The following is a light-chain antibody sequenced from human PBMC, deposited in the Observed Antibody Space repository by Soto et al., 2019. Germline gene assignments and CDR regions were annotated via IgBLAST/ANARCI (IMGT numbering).Light chain of an antibody. CDR2: SNN. Sequence: SVLTQPPSASGTPGQTVTISCSGSSFNIGSNTVNWCQQLPGTAPKLLIFSNNLRPSEVPDRFSGSKSGTSASLAISGLQSEDEADYYCAAWDDSLSGWVFGGGTKVTVL. J-gene: IGLJ3*02. V-gene: IGLV1-44*01. CDR1: SFNIGSNT. CDR3: AAWDDSLSGWV.